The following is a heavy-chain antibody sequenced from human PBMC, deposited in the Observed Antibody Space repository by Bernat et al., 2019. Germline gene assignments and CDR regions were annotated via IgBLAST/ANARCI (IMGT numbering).Heavy chain of an antibody. D-gene: IGHD3-9*01. Sequence: EVQLVESGGGLVKPGGSLRLSCAASGFTFSSYSMNWVRQAPGKGLEWVSSISSCSSYIYYADSVKGRFTISRDNAKNSLYLQMNSLRAEDTAVYYCARADDILTGYYYFDYWGQGTLVTVSS. CDR3: ARADDILTGYYYFDY. J-gene: IGHJ4*02. CDR1: GFTFSSYS. CDR2: ISSCSSYI. V-gene: IGHV3-21*01.